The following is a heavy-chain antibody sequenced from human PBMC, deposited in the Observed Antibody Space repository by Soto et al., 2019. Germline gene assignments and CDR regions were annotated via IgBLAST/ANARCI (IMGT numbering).Heavy chain of an antibody. J-gene: IGHJ5*02. D-gene: IGHD3-3*01. CDR2: INPSGGST. CDR3: ARETGTYYDFWGARPPWFDP. Sequence: GASVKVSCKASGYTFTSYYMHWVRQAPGQGLEWMGIINPSGGSTSYAQKFQGRVTMTRDTSTSTVYMELSSLRSEDTAVYYCARETGTYYDFWGARPPWFDPWGQGTLVTVSS. CDR1: GYTFTSYY. V-gene: IGHV1-46*01.